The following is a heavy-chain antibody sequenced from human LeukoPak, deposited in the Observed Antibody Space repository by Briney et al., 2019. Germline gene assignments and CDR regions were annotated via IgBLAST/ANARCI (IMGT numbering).Heavy chain of an antibody. Sequence: SETLSLTCALYGGSFSGYYWNWIRQPPGKGLEWIGYIYYSGSTNYNPSLKSRVTISVDTSKNQFSLKLSSVTAADTAVYYCAGRLWRRDGYNLSAFDIWGQGTMVTVSS. J-gene: IGHJ3*02. CDR1: GGSFSGYY. V-gene: IGHV4-59*01. CDR3: AGRLWRRDGYNLSAFDI. D-gene: IGHD5-24*01. CDR2: IYYSGST.